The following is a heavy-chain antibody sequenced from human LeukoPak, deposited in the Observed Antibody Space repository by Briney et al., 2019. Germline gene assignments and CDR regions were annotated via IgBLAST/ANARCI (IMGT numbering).Heavy chain of an antibody. CDR2: IKSKAYGGTI. CDR3: TTDYGSSISSYYYYGMDV. Sequence: GGSLRLSCAASGFTFSNAWMNWVRQAPGKGLEWVGRIKSKAYGGTIDYAAPVKGRYTISRDDSKNTLYLQMNSLKTEDTAVYYCTTDYGSSISSYYYYGMDVWGQGTTVTVSS. V-gene: IGHV3-15*07. J-gene: IGHJ6*02. CDR1: GFTFSNAW. D-gene: IGHD2-21*01.